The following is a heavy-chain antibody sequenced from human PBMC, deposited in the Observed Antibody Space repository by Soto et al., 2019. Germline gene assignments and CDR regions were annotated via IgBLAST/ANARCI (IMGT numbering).Heavy chain of an antibody. V-gene: IGHV3-66*01. CDR2: IFSGGDT. CDR1: GFSVSNNF. CDR3: ARDGGPHRTNGV. Sequence: EVQLVESGGGLVQPGGSLTLSCTASGFSVSNNFMKWVRQAPGKGLEWVSLIFSGGDTRYADFVRGRFTISRDNSKNTVYLQMNSLRVEDAALYYCARDGGPHRTNGVWGQGTMVTVSS. J-gene: IGHJ3*01. D-gene: IGHD2-8*01.